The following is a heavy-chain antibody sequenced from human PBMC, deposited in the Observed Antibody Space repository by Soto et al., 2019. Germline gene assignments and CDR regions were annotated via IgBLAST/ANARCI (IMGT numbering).Heavy chain of an antibody. J-gene: IGHJ4*02. CDR1: GESICSSSYY. V-gene: IGHV4-39*01. CDR2: IYYSGST. Sequence: ETMSLTCTVSGESICSSSYYWGWIRQPPGKGLEWIGSIYYSGSTYYNPSLKSRVTISVDTSKNQFSLKLSSVTAADTAVYYCARHHYYYDSSGYPYYFDYWGQGTLVTVSS. CDR3: ARHHYYYDSSGYPYYFDY. D-gene: IGHD3-22*01.